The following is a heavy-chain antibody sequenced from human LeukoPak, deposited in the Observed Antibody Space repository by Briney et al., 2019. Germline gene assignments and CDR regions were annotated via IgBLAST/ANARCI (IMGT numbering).Heavy chain of an antibody. CDR2: ISNSGST. J-gene: IGHJ6*03. CDR3: GRDALVGYFSYYYMDV. CDR1: GGSISSHY. V-gene: IGHV4-59*11. Sequence: SETLSLTCTVSGGSISSHYWTWIRQSPVKGLEWIGDISNSGSTSYNPSLKSRVTISIDTTKNQFSLKLSSVTAADTAVYYCGRDALVGYFSYYYMDVWGKGTTVTVSS. D-gene: IGHD2-15*01.